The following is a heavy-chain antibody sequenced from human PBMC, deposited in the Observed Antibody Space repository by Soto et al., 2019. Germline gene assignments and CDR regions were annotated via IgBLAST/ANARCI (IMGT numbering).Heavy chain of an antibody. CDR3: VKDVDRFISGFDH. V-gene: IGHV3-9*01. J-gene: IGHJ4*02. CDR1: GFSFDDYA. Sequence: DVQLVESGGGLVQPGRSLSLSCAGSGFSFDDYAMHWVRQAPGKGLECVSSINWNSANIGYAGSVRGRFTTSRDNAKNSLHLQMSSLKPEDTAFYYCVKDVDRFISGFDHWGQGILVTVSS. CDR2: INWNSANI. D-gene: IGHD3-3*02.